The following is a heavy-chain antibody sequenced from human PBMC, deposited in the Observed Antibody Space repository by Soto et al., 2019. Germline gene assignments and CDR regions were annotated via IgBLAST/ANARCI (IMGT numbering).Heavy chain of an antibody. CDR3: ARGPVPPMVRGPYRRVFDY. D-gene: IGHD3-10*01. CDR1: GGSFSGYY. V-gene: IGHV4-34*01. J-gene: IGHJ4*02. CDR2: INHSGST. Sequence: QVQLQQWGAGLLKPSETLSLTCAVYGGSFSGYYWSWIRQPPGKGLEWIGEINHSGSTNYNPSLKSRVTISVDTSKNQFSLKLSSVTAADTAVYYCARGPVPPMVRGPYRRVFDYWGQGTLVTVSS.